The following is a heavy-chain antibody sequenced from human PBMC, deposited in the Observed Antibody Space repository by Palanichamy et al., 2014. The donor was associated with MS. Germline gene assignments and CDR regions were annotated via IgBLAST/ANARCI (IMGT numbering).Heavy chain of an antibody. CDR2: IYHFGGT. CDR3: GRGLDLQVINSFYYYMDL. Sequence: QVQLQESGPGLVEPSGTLSLICAVSGGSITTSNWWTWVRQRPEKGLEWIGEIYHFGGTKYNPSLKSRVTISVDKSKNQFSLKLKSVTAADTAVYYCGRGLDLQVINSFYYYMDLWGKGTTVTVSS. J-gene: IGHJ6*03. CDR1: GGSITTSNW. V-gene: IGHV4-4*02. D-gene: IGHD1-1*01.